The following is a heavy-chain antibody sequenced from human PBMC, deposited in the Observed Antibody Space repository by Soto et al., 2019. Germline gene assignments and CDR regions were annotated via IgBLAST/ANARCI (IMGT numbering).Heavy chain of an antibody. V-gene: IGHV3-15*01. CDR2: IKSKTDGGTT. D-gene: IGHD3-9*01. Sequence: PGGSLRFSCAASGFTFSNAWMSWVRQAPGKGLEWVGRIKSKTDGGTTDYAAPVKGRFTISRDDSKNTLYLQMNSLKTEDTAVYYCTTEDQYYDILTTTGGYYYYGMDVWGQGTTVTVSS. CDR1: GFTFSNAW. CDR3: TTEDQYYDILTTTGGYYYYGMDV. J-gene: IGHJ6*02.